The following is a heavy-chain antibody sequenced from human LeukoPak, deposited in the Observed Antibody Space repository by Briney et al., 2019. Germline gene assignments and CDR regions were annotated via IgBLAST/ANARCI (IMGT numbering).Heavy chain of an antibody. Sequence: RRASVKVSCKASGYTFTSYGISWVRQPPGQGLEWMEWISAYNGNTNYAQKLQGRVTMTTDTSTSTAYMELRSLRSDDTAVYYCARDLEFGKYVNNWFDPWGQGTLVCVSS. CDR1: GYTFTSYG. J-gene: IGHJ5*02. CDR2: ISAYNGNT. CDR3: ARDLEFGKYVNNWFDP. D-gene: IGHD3-3*01. V-gene: IGHV1-18*01.